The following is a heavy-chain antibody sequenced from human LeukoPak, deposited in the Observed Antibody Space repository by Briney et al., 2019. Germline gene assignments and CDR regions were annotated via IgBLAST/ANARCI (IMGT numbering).Heavy chain of an antibody. D-gene: IGHD3-22*01. Sequence: GSLRLSCAASGFTFSSYAMSWVRQAPGKGLEWVSAISGSGGSTYYADSVKGRFTISRDNSKNTLYLQMNSLRAEDTAVYYCAKGQYYYDSSGYYHGGVYWGQGTLVTVSS. V-gene: IGHV3-23*01. J-gene: IGHJ4*02. CDR3: AKGQYYYDSSGYYHGGVY. CDR2: ISGSGGST. CDR1: GFTFSSYA.